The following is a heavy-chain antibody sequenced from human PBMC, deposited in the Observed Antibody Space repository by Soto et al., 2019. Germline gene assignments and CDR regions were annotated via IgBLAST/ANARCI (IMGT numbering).Heavy chain of an antibody. CDR2: IKSKTDGGTT. D-gene: IGHD3-10*01. CDR1: GFTFSNAW. Sequence: VQLVESGGGLVKPGGSLRLSCAASGFTFSNAWMSWVRQAPGKGLEWVGRIKSKTDGGTTDYAAPVKGRFTISRDDSKNTLYLQMNSLKTEDTAVYYCGRGPYYYYGMDVWGQGTTVTVSS. J-gene: IGHJ6*02. V-gene: IGHV3-15*01. CDR3: GRGPYYYYGMDV.